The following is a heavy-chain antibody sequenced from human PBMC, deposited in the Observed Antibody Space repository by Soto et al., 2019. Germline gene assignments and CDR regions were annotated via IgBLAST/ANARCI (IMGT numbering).Heavy chain of an antibody. CDR1: GFPFTSLD. Sequence: QVQLVQSGAEVRKPGASVKVSCKASGFPFTSLDINWVRQAPGQGLEWVGYMTPSGYIGFAQKFRGRVSMTRDASTSTVSQELSSLRSDDTAVYYCARYQEAAAFNDWGQGTLVTVSS. D-gene: IGHD6-25*01. V-gene: IGHV1-8*01. CDR3: ARYQEAAAFND. CDR2: MTPSGYI. J-gene: IGHJ4*02.